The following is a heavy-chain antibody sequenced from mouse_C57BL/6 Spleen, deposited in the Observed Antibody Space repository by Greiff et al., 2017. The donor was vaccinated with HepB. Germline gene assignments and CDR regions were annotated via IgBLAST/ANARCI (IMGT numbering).Heavy chain of an antibody. V-gene: IGHV1-19*01. CDR2: INPYNGGT. Sequence: VQLQQSGPVLVKPGASVKMSCKASGYTFTDYYMNWVKQSHGKSLEWIGVINPYNGGTSYNQKFKGKATLTVDKSSSTAYMELNSLTSEDSAVYYCARSGEFITTVVAPYYYAMDYWGQGTSVTVSS. CDR3: ARSGEFITTVVAPYYYAMDY. D-gene: IGHD1-1*01. CDR1: GYTFTDYY. J-gene: IGHJ4*01.